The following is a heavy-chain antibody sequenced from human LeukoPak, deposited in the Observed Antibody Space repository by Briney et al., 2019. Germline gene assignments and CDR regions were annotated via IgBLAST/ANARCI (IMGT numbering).Heavy chain of an antibody. CDR3: ARDILVLTGTKLYCFDY. CDR2: INADGGGT. D-gene: IGHD1-7*01. CDR1: GGTFSSYA. Sequence: ASVKVSCKASGGTFSSYAISWVRQAPGQGLEWMGRINADGGGTQYAQHFQGRVTMTRDTSTNTAYMELSSLTSDDTALFYCARDILVLTGTKLYCFDYWGQGTLVTVSS. V-gene: IGHV1-2*06. J-gene: IGHJ4*02.